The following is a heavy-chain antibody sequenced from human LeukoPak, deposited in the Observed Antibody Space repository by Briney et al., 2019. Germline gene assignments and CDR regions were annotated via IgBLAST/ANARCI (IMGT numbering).Heavy chain of an antibody. CDR2: IYHSGST. J-gene: IGHJ4*02. Sequence: SETLSLTCTVSGYSISSGYYWGWIRQPPGKGLEWIGSIYHSGSTYYNPSLKSRVTISVDTSKNQFSLKLSSVTAADTALYYCARTLSVVVTGNFDYWGQGTLVTVSS. CDR3: ARTLSVVVTGNFDY. D-gene: IGHD2-21*02. V-gene: IGHV4-38-2*02. CDR1: GYSISSGYY.